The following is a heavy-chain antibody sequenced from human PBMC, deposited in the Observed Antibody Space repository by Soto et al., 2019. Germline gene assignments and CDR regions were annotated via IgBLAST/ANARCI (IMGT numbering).Heavy chain of an antibody. CDR3: ARPDDILTGSVDY. CDR2: INSNSGGT. CDR1: GYTFTGYH. J-gene: IGHJ4*02. V-gene: IGHV1-2*02. Sequence: GASVKVSCKASGYTFTGYHMHWVRQAPGQGLEWMGWINSNSGGTNYAQKFQGRVTMTRDTSISTAYMELSRLRSDDTAVYYCARPDDILTGSVDYWGQGTLVTVSS. D-gene: IGHD3-9*01.